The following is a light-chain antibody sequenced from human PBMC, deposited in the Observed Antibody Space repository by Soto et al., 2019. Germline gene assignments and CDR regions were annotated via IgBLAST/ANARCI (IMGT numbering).Light chain of an antibody. CDR2: EVS. V-gene: IGLV2-14*01. CDR3: SSYTSSRYV. J-gene: IGLJ1*01. Sequence: QSVLAQPASVSGSPGQSITISCTGTSSDVGGYNYVSWYQQHPGKAPKLMIYEVSDRPSGVSNRFSGSKSGNTASLTISGLQAEDEADYYCSSYTSSRYVFGTGTKATVL. CDR1: SSDVGGYNY.